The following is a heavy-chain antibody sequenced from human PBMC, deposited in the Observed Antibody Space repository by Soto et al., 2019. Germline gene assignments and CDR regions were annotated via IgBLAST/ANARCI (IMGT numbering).Heavy chain of an antibody. V-gene: IGHV3-21*01. Sequence: GGSLRLSCAASGFTFSSYSMNWVRQAPGKGLEWVSSISSSSSYIYYADSVKGRFTISRDNAKNSLYLQMNSLRAEDTAVYYCAREGIAVGTGYYYYGMDVWGQGTTVTVSS. CDR3: AREGIAVGTGYYYYGMDV. D-gene: IGHD6-19*01. J-gene: IGHJ6*02. CDR1: GFTFSSYS. CDR2: ISSSSSYI.